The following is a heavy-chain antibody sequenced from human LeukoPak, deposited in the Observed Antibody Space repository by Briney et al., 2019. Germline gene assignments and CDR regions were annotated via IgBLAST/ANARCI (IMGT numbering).Heavy chain of an antibody. CDR3: ARGWVVAATLAGDYYYGMDV. D-gene: IGHD2-15*01. V-gene: IGHV4-34*01. Sequence: SETLSLTCAVYGGSFSGYYWSWIRQPPGKGLEWIGEINHSGSTNYNPSLKNRVTLSVDTSKNQFSLKLSSVTAADTAVYYCARGWVVAATLAGDYYYGMDVWGQGTTVTVSS. J-gene: IGHJ6*02. CDR1: GGSFSGYY. CDR2: INHSGST.